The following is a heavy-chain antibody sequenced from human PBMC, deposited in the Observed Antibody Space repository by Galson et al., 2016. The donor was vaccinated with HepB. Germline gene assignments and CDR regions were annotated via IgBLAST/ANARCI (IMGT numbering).Heavy chain of an antibody. J-gene: IGHJ6*02. D-gene: IGHD2-21*01. CDR3: ARVDSGVIIPYYYYRLDV. CDR2: IYHNGNT. Sequence: ETLSLTCAVSGASISTGHWWTWVRQPPGKGLEWVGEIYHNGNTNYNPSLTSRVTMSVDKSKNQFSLNLTSLTAADTAVYYCARVDSGVIIPYYYYRLDVWGHGTTVTVSS. CDR1: GASISTGHW. V-gene: IGHV4-4*02.